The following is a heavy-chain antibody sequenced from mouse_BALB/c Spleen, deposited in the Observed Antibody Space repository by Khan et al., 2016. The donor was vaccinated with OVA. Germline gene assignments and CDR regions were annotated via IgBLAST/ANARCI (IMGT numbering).Heavy chain of an antibody. V-gene: IGHV2-9*02. CDR3: VIETASYGSYEAMDY. J-gene: IGHJ4*01. Sequence: QMQLEESGPGLVAPSQSLSVTCTVTGFSLTKYGVHWVRQPPGKGLEWLGVIWAGGSTNYNSALMSRLSIRKDNSRNQVFLKLNGLQTDDTARYYCVIETASYGSYEAMDYLGQGTSVTVSS. CDR2: IWAGGST. CDR1: GFSLTKYG. D-gene: IGHD2-10*01.